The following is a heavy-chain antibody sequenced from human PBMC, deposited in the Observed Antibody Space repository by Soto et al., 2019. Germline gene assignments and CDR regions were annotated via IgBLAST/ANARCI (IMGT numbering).Heavy chain of an antibody. CDR2: IYYSGST. CDR1: GGSISSYY. Sequence: PSETLSLTCTVSGGSISSYYWSWIRQPPGKGLEWIGYIYYSGSTNYNPSLKSRVTISVDTSKNQFSLKLSSVTAADTAVYYCARDQGITTFGVYSMYYYGMDVWGPGTTVTVSS. V-gene: IGHV4-59*01. D-gene: IGHD3-3*01. CDR3: ARDQGITTFGVYSMYYYGMDV. J-gene: IGHJ6*02.